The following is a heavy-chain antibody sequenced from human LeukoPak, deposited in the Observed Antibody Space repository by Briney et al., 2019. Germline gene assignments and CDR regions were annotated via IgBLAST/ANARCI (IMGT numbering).Heavy chain of an antibody. D-gene: IGHD4-17*01. CDR1: GYTFTGYY. J-gene: IGHJ4*02. Sequence: ASVKVSCKASGYTFTGYYLHWVQQAPGQGLVWMGRINPNSGGTNYAQKFQGRVTMTRDTSISTAYMDLSRLRSDDTAVYYCARSPYGDYVLDYWGQGTLVTVSS. CDR3: ARSPYGDYVLDY. V-gene: IGHV1-2*06. CDR2: INPNSGGT.